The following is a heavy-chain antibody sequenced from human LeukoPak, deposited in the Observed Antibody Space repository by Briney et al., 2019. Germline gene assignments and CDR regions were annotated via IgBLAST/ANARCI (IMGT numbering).Heavy chain of an antibody. J-gene: IGHJ4*02. CDR3: ARAGEVEAATTRGAQFDY. D-gene: IGHD5-12*01. Sequence: ASVKVSCKASGYTFTSYGISWVRQAPGQGLEWMGWISAYNGNTKYAQKLQGRVTMTTDTSTSTAYMELRSLRSDDTAVYYCARAGEVEAATTRGAQFDYWGQGTLVTVSS. CDR2: ISAYNGNT. CDR1: GYTFTSYG. V-gene: IGHV1-18*01.